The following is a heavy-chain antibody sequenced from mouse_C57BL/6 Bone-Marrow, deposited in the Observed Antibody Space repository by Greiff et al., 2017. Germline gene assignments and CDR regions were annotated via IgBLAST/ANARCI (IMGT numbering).Heavy chain of an antibody. CDR1: GYTFTSCG. J-gene: IGHJ1*03. Sequence: QVQLQQSGAELARPGASVTLSCKASGYTFTSCGISWVKQRTGRGLEWIREILPRSGSTYYNEKFKGKATLTADKSSSTAYMELRSLISEDSAVYFCARLRVRRSWYCDVWGTGTTVTVSS. V-gene: IGHV1-81*01. D-gene: IGHD2-14*01. CDR2: ILPRSGST. CDR3: ARLRVRRSWYCDV.